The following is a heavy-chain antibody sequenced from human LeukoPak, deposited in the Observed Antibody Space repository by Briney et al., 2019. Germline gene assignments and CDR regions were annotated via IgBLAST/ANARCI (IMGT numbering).Heavy chain of an antibody. CDR1: GFTFSSYA. CDR2: ISGSGNRT. J-gene: IGHJ1*01. D-gene: IGHD2-21*02. CDR3: ARGYCGGDCYGD. Sequence: PGGSLRLSCAASGFTFSSYAMSWVRQAPGKGLEWVSSISGSGNRTYYADSVKGRFTISRDNTKSSLYLQMNSLRVEDMAVYYCARGYCGGDCYGDWGQGTLVTVSS. V-gene: IGHV3-23*01.